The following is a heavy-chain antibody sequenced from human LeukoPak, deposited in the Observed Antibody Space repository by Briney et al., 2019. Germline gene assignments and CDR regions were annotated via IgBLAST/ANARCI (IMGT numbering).Heavy chain of an antibody. D-gene: IGHD3-10*01. V-gene: IGHV3-33*01. CDR2: IWSDGSQK. CDR1: GFTFKTYG. Sequence: GGSLRLSCVASGFTFKTYGFHWVRQPPGKGLEWVAVIWSDGSQKYYAESLKGRFTISRDDSKNTLYLQMNSLSVEDTAVYYCARDGAVGRPIDPWGQGTPVAVSS. J-gene: IGHJ5*02. CDR3: ARDGAVGRPIDP.